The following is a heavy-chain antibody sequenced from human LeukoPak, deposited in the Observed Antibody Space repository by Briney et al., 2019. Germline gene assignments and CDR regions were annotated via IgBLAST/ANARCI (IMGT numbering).Heavy chain of an antibody. Sequence: PWGSLRLSCVVSGFTFSSYWMNWVRQAPGKGLVWVSRIHSDGKTTSYADSVKGRFTISRDNAKNTLYLQMNSLRPEDTAVYYCARPYLERSLKFCMDVWGKGTTVTVSS. V-gene: IGHV3-74*01. CDR1: GFTFSSYW. CDR2: IHSDGKTT. CDR3: ARPYLERSLKFCMDV. J-gene: IGHJ6*03. D-gene: IGHD3-3*02.